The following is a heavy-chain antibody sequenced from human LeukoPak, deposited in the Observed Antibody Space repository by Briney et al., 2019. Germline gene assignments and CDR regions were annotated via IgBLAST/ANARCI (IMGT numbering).Heavy chain of an antibody. J-gene: IGHJ4*02. CDR2: INPNSGGT. CDR3: ARGQFGVVIMFDY. Sequence: GASVKVSCKASGYTFTGYYMHWVRQAPGQGLEWMGWINPNSGGTNYAQKFQGRVTMTRDTSISTAYMELSRLRSDDTAVYYCARGQFGVVIMFDYWGQGTLVTVSS. D-gene: IGHD3-3*01. V-gene: IGHV1-2*02. CDR1: GYTFTGYY.